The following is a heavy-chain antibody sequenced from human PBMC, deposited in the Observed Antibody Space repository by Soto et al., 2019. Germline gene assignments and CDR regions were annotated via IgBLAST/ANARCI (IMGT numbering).Heavy chain of an antibody. Sequence: QVQLVQSGAEVKKPGASVKVSCKASGYTFTSYDINWVRQATGQGLEWMGWMNPNSGNTGYAQKFQGRVTMTRNTSLXTAYMELGSLRSEDTAVYYCARGRRSSGWYVYFQHWGQGTLVTVSS. J-gene: IGHJ1*01. CDR2: MNPNSGNT. V-gene: IGHV1-8*01. D-gene: IGHD6-19*01. CDR3: ARGRRSSGWYVYFQH. CDR1: GYTFTSYD.